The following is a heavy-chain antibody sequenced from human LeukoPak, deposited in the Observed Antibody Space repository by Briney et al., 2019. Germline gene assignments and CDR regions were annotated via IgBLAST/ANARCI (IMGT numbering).Heavy chain of an antibody. CDR1: GFTFSSYA. CDR2: ISGSGGST. Sequence: PGGSLRLSCAASGFTFSSYAMSWVRQAPGKGLEWVSAISGSGGSTYYADSVKGRFTISRDNSKNTLYLQMNSLRAEDTAVYYCAKDKVVAAAGSISSAFDPWGQGTLVTVSS. D-gene: IGHD6-13*01. CDR3: AKDKVVAAAGSISSAFDP. V-gene: IGHV3-23*01. J-gene: IGHJ5*02.